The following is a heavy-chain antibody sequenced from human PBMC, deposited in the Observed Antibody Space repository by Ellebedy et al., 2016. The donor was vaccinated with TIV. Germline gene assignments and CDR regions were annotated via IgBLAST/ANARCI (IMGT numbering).Heavy chain of an antibody. D-gene: IGHD3-3*01. V-gene: IGHV3-11*01. CDR1: GFTFSDYY. CDR3: ARARGEDDFPPSLDP. Sequence: GGSLRLXXAASGFTFSDYYMSWIRQAPGKGLEWVSYISSSGSTIYYADSVKGRFTISRDNAKNSLYLQMNSLRAEDTAVYYCARARGEDDFPPSLDPWGQGTLVTVSS. CDR2: ISSSGSTI. J-gene: IGHJ5*02.